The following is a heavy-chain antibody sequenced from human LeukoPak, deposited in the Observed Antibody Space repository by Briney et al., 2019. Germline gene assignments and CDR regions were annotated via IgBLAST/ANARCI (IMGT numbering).Heavy chain of an antibody. V-gene: IGHV4-59*01. Sequence: PSETLSLTCTVSGGSISSYYWSWIRQPPGKGLEWIGYIYYSGSTNYNPSLKSRVTISVDTSKNQSSLKLSSVTAADTAVYYCATAGVVPAARYWYFDLWGRGTLVTVSS. CDR1: GGSISSYY. D-gene: IGHD2-2*01. CDR3: ATAGVVPAARYWYFDL. CDR2: IYYSGST. J-gene: IGHJ2*01.